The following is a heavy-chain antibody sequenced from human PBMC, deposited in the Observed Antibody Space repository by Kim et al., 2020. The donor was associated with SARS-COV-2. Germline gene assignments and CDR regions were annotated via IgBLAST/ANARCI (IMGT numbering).Heavy chain of an antibody. V-gene: IGHV3-53*01. J-gene: IGHJ6*02. Sequence: YYADSGEGRFTISRDNSKNTLYIQMNSLRAEDTAVYYCARDTRYYAMDVWGQGTTVTVSS. CDR3: ARDTRYYAMDV.